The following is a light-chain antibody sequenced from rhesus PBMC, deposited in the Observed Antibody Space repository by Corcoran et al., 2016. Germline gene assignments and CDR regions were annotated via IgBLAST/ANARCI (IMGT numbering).Light chain of an antibody. CDR3: QHGYGIPLT. CDR1: QGISNK. J-gene: IGKJ4*01. CDR2: VAS. V-gene: IGKV1-25*02. Sequence: DIQMTQSPSSLSASVGDTVTITCQASQGISNKLAWYQQKPGKVPKLLIYVASTSQSGVPSRFSGSGYGTDFTLTISSLQAEDFATYYCQHGYGIPLTFGGGTKVELK.